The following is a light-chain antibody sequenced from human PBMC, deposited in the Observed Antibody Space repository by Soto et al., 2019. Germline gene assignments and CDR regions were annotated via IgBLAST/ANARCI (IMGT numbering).Light chain of an antibody. CDR2: EVS. Sequence: QSVLTQPASVSGSPGQSITISCTGTNSDIGGYNYVSWYQHHPGKAPQLLIYEVSHRPAGVSNRFSGSKSGNTASLTISGLQAEDEADYYCRSYTPDSRLFGTGTKLTVL. V-gene: IGLV2-14*01. J-gene: IGLJ1*01. CDR3: RSYTPDSRL. CDR1: NSDIGGYNY.